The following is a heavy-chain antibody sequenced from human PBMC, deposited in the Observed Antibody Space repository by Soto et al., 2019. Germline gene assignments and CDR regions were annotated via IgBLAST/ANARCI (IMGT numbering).Heavy chain of an antibody. Sequence: GASVKVSCKASGYTFTSYYMHWVRQAPGQGLEWMGIINPSGGSTSYAQKFQGRVTMTRDTSTSTVYMELSSLRSEDTAVYYCARDPSPKIVEPDAFDIWGQGRKVTVS. CDR2: INPSGGST. V-gene: IGHV1-46*03. CDR1: GYTFTSYY. CDR3: ARDPSPKIVEPDAFDI. D-gene: IGHD3-22*01. J-gene: IGHJ3*02.